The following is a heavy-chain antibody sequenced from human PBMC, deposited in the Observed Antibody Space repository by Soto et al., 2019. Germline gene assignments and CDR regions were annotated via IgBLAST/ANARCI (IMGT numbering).Heavy chain of an antibody. CDR2: ISSSSSTI. Sequence: GGSLRLSCAASGFTFSSYSMNWVRQAPGKGLEWVSYISSSSSTIYYADFVKGRFTISRDNAKNSLYLQMNSLRAEDTAVYYCARDHRPLITIFGVVYYYYMDVWGKGTTVTVSS. D-gene: IGHD3-3*01. J-gene: IGHJ6*03. V-gene: IGHV3-48*01. CDR1: GFTFSSYS. CDR3: ARDHRPLITIFGVVYYYYMDV.